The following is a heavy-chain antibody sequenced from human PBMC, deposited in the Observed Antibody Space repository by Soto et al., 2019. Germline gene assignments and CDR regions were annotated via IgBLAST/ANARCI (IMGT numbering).Heavy chain of an antibody. J-gene: IGHJ1*01. CDR2: IKSKTDGGTT. CDR3: TTSCGGDCYSVAEYFQH. CDR1: GFTFSNAW. D-gene: IGHD2-21*02. V-gene: IGHV3-15*01. Sequence: PGGSLRLSCAASGFTFSNAWMSWVRQARGKGLEWVGRIKSKTDGGTTDYAAPVKGRFTISRDDSKNTLYLQMNSLKTEDTAVYYCTTSCGGDCYSVAEYFQHWGEGTLVTVSS.